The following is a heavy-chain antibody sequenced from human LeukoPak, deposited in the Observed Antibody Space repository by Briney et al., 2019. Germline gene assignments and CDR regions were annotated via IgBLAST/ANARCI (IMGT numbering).Heavy chain of an antibody. CDR3: AREGRRYFDWLLEPPPTYFDY. Sequence: GASVKVSCKASGYTFTSYGISWVRQAPGQGLEWMGWISAYNGNTNYAQKLQGRVTMTTDTSTSTAYMELRSLRSDDTAVYYCAREGRRYFDWLLEPPPTYFDYWGQGTLVTVSS. D-gene: IGHD3-9*01. J-gene: IGHJ4*02. CDR2: ISAYNGNT. CDR1: GYTFTSYG. V-gene: IGHV1-18*01.